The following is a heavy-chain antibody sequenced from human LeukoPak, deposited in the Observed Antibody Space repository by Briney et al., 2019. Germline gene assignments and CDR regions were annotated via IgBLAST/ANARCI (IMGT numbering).Heavy chain of an antibody. V-gene: IGHV4-59*08. Sequence: SETLSLTCTVSGGSISSYYWSWIRQPPGKGLEWIGYIYYSGSTNYNPSLKSRVTILVDTSKNQFSLKLSSVTAADTAVYYCARHLYSYGYYLDYWGQGTLVTVSS. CDR1: GGSISSYY. CDR2: IYYSGST. D-gene: IGHD5-18*01. J-gene: IGHJ4*02. CDR3: ARHLYSYGYYLDY.